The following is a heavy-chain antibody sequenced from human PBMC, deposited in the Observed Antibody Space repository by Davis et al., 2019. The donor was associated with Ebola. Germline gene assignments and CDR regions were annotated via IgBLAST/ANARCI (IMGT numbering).Heavy chain of an antibody. CDR2: IYPGDSDT. J-gene: IGHJ6*02. CDR3: ARSDYRNYYYYYGMDV. D-gene: IGHD4-11*01. CDR1: GYSFTNYW. V-gene: IGHV5-51*01. Sequence: GESLKISCKGSGYSFTNYWIGWVRQLPGKGLEWIGIIYPGDSDTRYSPSFQGQVTISADKSISTAYLQWSSLKASDTAMYYCARSDYRNYYYYYGMDVWGQGTTVTVSS.